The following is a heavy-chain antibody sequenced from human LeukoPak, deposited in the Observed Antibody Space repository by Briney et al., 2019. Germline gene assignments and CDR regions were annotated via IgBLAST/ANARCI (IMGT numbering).Heavy chain of an antibody. D-gene: IGHD4-17*01. CDR1: GGSISSYY. V-gene: IGHV4-59*08. CDR2: IYYSGST. CDR3: ARHRPHGDYPYYYYYMDV. J-gene: IGHJ6*03. Sequence: SETLSLTCTVSGGSISSYYWSWIRQPPGKGLEWIGYIYYSGSTNYNPSLKSRVTISVDTSKNQFSLKLSSVTAADTAVYYCARHRPHGDYPYYYYYMDVWGKGTTVTVSS.